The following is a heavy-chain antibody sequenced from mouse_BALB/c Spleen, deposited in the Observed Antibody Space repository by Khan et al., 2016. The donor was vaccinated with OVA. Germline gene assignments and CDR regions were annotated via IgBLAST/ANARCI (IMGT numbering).Heavy chain of an antibody. D-gene: IGHD4-1*01. J-gene: IGHJ1*01. CDR3: ARTGGYFDV. CDR2: INTYTGEP. CDR1: GYTFTNYG. V-gene: IGHV9-3-1*01. Sequence: QIQLVQSGPGLKKPGETVKISCKASGYTFTNYGMNWVKQAPGKGLKWMGWINTYTGEPTYADDFKGRFAFSLETSASTAYLQINNLKNEDTATYFCARTGGYFDVWGAGTTVTVSS.